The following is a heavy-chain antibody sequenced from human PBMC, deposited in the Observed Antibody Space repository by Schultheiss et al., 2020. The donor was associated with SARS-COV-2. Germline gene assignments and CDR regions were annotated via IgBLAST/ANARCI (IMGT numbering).Heavy chain of an antibody. Sequence: GGSLRLSCSASGFTFSSYWMSWVRQAPGKGLEWVSYISSSGSTIYYADSVKGRFTISRDNAKNSLYLQMNSLRAEDTAVYYCAREVSSGWFDLWGEGTLVSVSS. CDR1: GFTFSSYW. V-gene: IGHV3-48*01. J-gene: IGHJ5*02. CDR2: ISSSGSTI. D-gene: IGHD6-25*01. CDR3: AREVSSGWFDL.